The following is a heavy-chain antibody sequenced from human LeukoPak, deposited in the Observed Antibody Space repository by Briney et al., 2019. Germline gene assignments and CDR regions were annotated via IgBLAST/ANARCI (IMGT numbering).Heavy chain of an antibody. D-gene: IGHD6-19*01. V-gene: IGHV3-30*02. CDR1: GFIFSSYG. Sequence: GGSLRLSCAASGFIFSSYGMHWVRQAPGKGLEWVAFIRYDGRNKYYADSVKGRFTISRDNAKNSLYLQMNSLRAEDTAVYYCARDSAGYSSGYTFDYWGQGTLVTVSS. J-gene: IGHJ4*02. CDR2: IRYDGRNK. CDR3: ARDSAGYSSGYTFDY.